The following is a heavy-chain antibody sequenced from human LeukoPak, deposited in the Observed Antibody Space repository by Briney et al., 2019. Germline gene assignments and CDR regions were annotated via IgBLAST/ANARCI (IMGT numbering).Heavy chain of an antibody. Sequence: PGGSLRLSCAASGFPFSSNHMSWVRQAPGKGLEWVSVIYSGGSTDYADSVKGRFTISRDNLKNTLYLQMNSLRAEDTAVYYCARGPAGYNWGQGTLVTFSS. CDR2: IYSGGST. CDR1: GFPFSSNH. D-gene: IGHD1-1*01. V-gene: IGHV3-53*01. CDR3: ARGPAGYN. J-gene: IGHJ4*02.